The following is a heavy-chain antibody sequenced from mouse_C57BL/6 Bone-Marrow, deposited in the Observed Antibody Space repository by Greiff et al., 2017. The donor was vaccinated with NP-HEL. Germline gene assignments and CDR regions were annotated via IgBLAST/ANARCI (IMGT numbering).Heavy chain of an antibody. CDR3: AKDCGSSFYYAMDY. Sequence: QVQLQQSGPGLVAPSQSLSITCTVSGFSLTSYGVSWVRQPPGKGLEWLGEIWGDGSPNYSSALISSLSISKDNSKSQVFLKLNSLQTDDTATYYCAKDCGSSFYYAMDYWGQGTSVTVSS. V-gene: IGHV2-3*01. CDR1: GFSLTSYG. J-gene: IGHJ4*01. CDR2: IWGDGSP. D-gene: IGHD1-1*01.